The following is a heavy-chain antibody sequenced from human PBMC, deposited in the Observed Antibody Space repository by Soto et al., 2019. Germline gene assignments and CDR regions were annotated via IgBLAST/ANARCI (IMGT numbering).Heavy chain of an antibody. CDR3: ARQRAGPTGGDY. CDR2: IYPGDPQT. Sequence: PGESLKISCKGSGYSFTSYWIGWVRQMPGKGLEWMGLIYPGDPQTIYSPSLQGQVTISADKSISTAYLQWSSLKASDTAMYYCARQRAGPTGGDYWGQGTLVTVSS. J-gene: IGHJ4*02. D-gene: IGHD4-17*01. CDR1: GYSFTSYW. V-gene: IGHV5-51*01.